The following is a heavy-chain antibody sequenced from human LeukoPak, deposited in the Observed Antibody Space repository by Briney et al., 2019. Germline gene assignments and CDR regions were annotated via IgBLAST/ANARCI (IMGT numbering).Heavy chain of an antibody. Sequence: GGSLRLSCSASGFTFSNYETNWVRQAPGKGLEWVSYIASSGSTIYYADSVKGRFTISRDNAKSSLYLQMNSLRADGTAVYYCATSRGYFFRWFQHWGQGTLVTVSS. J-gene: IGHJ1*01. CDR2: IASSGSTI. CDR1: GFTFSNYE. D-gene: IGHD3-22*01. CDR3: ATSRGYFFRWFQH. V-gene: IGHV3-48*03.